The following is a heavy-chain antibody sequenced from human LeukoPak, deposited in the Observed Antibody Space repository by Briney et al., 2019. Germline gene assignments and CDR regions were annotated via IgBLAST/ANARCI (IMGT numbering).Heavy chain of an antibody. D-gene: IGHD6-13*01. CDR1: GGSFSSGGYY. CDR2: IYNSGST. J-gene: IGHJ4*02. Sequence: SETLSLTCTVSGGSFSSGGYYWSWIRQHPGKGLEWLGYIYNSGSTYHNPSLKSRVTISVDTSKNQFSLKLSSVTAEDTAVYYCARVSEQQLGLFEYWGQGTLVTVSS. CDR3: ARVSEQQLGLFEY. V-gene: IGHV4-31*03.